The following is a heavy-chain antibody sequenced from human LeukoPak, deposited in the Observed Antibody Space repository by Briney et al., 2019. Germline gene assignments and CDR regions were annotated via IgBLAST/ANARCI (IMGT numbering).Heavy chain of an antibody. CDR1: GYTFSSYG. D-gene: IGHD3-22*01. CDR3: ARGGVDSSGYYLITIDY. Sequence: ASVKVSCKASGYTFSSYGISWVRQAPGQGPEWMGWISAYNGSTNYAQKFQGRVTMTTDTSTSTAYMELRSLRSDDTAVYYCARGGVDSSGYYLITIDYWGQGILVTVSS. V-gene: IGHV1-18*01. CDR2: ISAYNGST. J-gene: IGHJ4*02.